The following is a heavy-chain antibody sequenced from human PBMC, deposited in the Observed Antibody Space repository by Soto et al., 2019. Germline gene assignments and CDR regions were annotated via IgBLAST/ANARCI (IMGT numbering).Heavy chain of an antibody. Sequence: QLQLQESGPGLVKPSETLSLTCTVSGGSISSAPSYWAWIRQPPGKGLEWIGHVFYSGRTTYSPSLRSRVSISADTSKNQFSLKLSSMTAADAAVYFCVGFKSSTIFSHWGQGTQVTVSS. CDR1: GGSISSAPSY. CDR3: VGFKSSTIFSH. D-gene: IGHD3-9*01. CDR2: VFYSGRT. J-gene: IGHJ4*02. V-gene: IGHV4-39*01.